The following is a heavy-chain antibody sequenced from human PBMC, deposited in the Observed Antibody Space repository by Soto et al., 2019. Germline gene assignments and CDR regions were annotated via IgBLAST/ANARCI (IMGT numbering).Heavy chain of an antibody. J-gene: IGHJ6*03. Sequence: PSETLSLTCAVYGGSFSGYYWSWIRQPPGKGLEWIGEINHSGSTNYNPSLKSRVTISVDTSKNQLSLKLSSVTAADTAVYYCARAGLRSYTYYYGSGSYPPFYYYMDVWGKGTTVTVSS. CDR2: INHSGST. CDR1: GGSFSGYY. D-gene: IGHD3-10*01. CDR3: ARAGLRSYTYYYGSGSYPPFYYYMDV. V-gene: IGHV4-34*01.